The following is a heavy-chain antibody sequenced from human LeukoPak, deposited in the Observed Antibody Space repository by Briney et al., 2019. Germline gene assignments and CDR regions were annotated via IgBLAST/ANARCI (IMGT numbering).Heavy chain of an antibody. CDR3: ARDKTKSGSSWLDY. CDR1: GFTFSSYA. Sequence: GGSLRLSCAASGFTFSSYAMDWVRQAPGKGLEWVAFISYDGSNKYYADSAKGRFTISRDNSKNTLYLQMNSLRAEDTAVYYCARDKTKSGSSWLDYWGQGTLVTVSS. D-gene: IGHD6-13*01. V-gene: IGHV3-30-3*01. J-gene: IGHJ4*02. CDR2: ISYDGSNK.